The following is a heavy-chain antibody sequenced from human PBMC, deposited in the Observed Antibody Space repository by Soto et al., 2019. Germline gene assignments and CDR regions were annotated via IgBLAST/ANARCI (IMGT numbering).Heavy chain of an antibody. CDR3: ASTRYFDWLSRGEWFDP. CDR1: GFTFSSYS. J-gene: IGHJ5*02. D-gene: IGHD3-9*01. V-gene: IGHV3-48*02. CDR2: ISSSSSTI. Sequence: GGSLRLSCAASGFTFSSYSMNWVRQAPGKGLEWVSYISSSSSTIYYADSVKGRFTISRDNAKNSLYLQMNSLRDEDTAVYYCASTRYFDWLSRGEWFDPWGQGTLVTVS.